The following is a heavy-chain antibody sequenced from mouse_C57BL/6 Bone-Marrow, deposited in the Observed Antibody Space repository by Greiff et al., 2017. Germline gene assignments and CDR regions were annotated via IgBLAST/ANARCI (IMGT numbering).Heavy chain of an antibody. D-gene: IGHD1-1*01. CDR2: ISSGSSTI. Sequence: EVKLMESGGGLVKPGGSLKLSCAASGFTFSDYGMHWVRQAPEKGLEWVAYISSGSSTIYYAETVKGRFTISGDNAKNTLFLQMTSLRSEDTAMYYGARGTVVATFYGYFDVWGTGTTVTVSS. CDR1: GFTFSDYG. J-gene: IGHJ1*03. V-gene: IGHV5-17*01. CDR3: ARGTVVATFYGYFDV.